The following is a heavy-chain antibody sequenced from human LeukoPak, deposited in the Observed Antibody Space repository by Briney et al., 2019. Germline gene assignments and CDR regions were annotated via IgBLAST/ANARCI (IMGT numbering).Heavy chain of an antibody. V-gene: IGHV3-23*01. CDR3: AKDTTAWWYHRAYMDV. CDR2: ISGSGDTT. J-gene: IGHJ6*03. CDR1: GFTFSSYA. D-gene: IGHD2-15*01. Sequence: GGSLRLSCAASGFTFSSYAMSWVRQAPGGGLEWVSAISGSGDTTYHADSVTGRFTISRDNSENRLSLQMDSLRAEDTAVYFCAKDTTAWWYHRAYMDVWGKGTTVTVSS.